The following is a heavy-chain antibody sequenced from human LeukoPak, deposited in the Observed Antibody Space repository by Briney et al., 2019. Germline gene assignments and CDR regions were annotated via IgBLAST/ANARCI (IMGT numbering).Heavy chain of an antibody. CDR1: GGSISSSSYY. Sequence: SETLSLTCTVSGGSISSSSYYWGWIRQPPGKGLEWIGSIYYSGSTYYNPSLKSRVTISVDTSKNQFSLKLSSVTAADTAVYYRASGRKIGYYDSSSYHDAFDIWGQGTMVTVSS. CDR2: IYYSGST. V-gene: IGHV4-39*01. J-gene: IGHJ3*02. CDR3: ASGRKIGYYDSSSYHDAFDI. D-gene: IGHD3-22*01.